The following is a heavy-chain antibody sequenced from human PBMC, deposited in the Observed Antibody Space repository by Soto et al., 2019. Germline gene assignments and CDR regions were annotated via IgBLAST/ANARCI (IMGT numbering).Heavy chain of an antibody. Sequence: EVQLLESGGGLVQPGGSLRLSCAASGFTFSSYAMSWVRQAPGKGLEWVSAISGSGGSTYYADSVKGRFTISRDNSKNMLYLEMNSLRAEDTAVYYCAKEITGYSSGWNYYYYYGMDVWGQGTTVTVSS. CDR1: GFTFSSYA. V-gene: IGHV3-23*01. D-gene: IGHD6-19*01. CDR3: AKEITGYSSGWNYYYYYGMDV. J-gene: IGHJ6*02. CDR2: ISGSGGST.